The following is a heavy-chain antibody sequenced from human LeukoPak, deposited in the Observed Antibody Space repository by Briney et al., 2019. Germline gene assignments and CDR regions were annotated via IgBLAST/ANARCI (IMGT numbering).Heavy chain of an antibody. V-gene: IGHV3-48*03. J-gene: IGHJ5*02. CDR3: ATSAQNSTGYYYSFDP. CDR2: ISSGAISI. CDR1: GFTFSNYE. D-gene: IGHD3-22*01. Sequence: GGSLRLSCVASGFTFSNYEMNWVRQAPGKGLEWLSGISSGAISIYYADSVKGRFTISRDDAKNSVFLQMSSLRADDTAVYYCATSAQNSTGYYYSFDPWGQGTLVTVSS.